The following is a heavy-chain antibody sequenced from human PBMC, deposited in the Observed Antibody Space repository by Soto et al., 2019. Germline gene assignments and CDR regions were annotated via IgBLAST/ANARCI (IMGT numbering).Heavy chain of an antibody. D-gene: IGHD6-19*01. CDR2: IYWDDDK. CDR3: AHNLVAGTSWFDP. Sequence: QITLKESGPTLVKPTQTLTLTCTFSGFSLSTSGVGVVWIRQPPGKALEWLGIIYWDDDKRYRPSLKSRLTITTDSSKNQVVITMTNMDPVDKGTYYCAHNLVAGTSWFDPWGQGTLVTVSS. CDR1: GFSLSTSGVG. V-gene: IGHV2-5*02. J-gene: IGHJ5*02.